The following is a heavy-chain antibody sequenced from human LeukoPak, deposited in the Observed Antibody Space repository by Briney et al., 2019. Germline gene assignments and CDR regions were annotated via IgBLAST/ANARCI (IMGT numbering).Heavy chain of an antibody. CDR2: IKQDGSDI. CDR1: GFTLNGFW. D-gene: IGHD4-17*01. J-gene: IGHJ6*03. CDR3: TRDALYGDPSYYYMDV. Sequence: GGSLRLSCAASGFTLNGFWMSWVRQAPGKGLGRVANIKQDGSDIYYLGSVRGRFTISRDNAMNSLYLQMNSLRAEDTAVYYCTRDALYGDPSYYYMDVWGKGTTVTVSS. V-gene: IGHV3-7*01.